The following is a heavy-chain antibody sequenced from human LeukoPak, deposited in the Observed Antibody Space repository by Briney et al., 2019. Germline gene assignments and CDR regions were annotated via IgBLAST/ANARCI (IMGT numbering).Heavy chain of an antibody. Sequence: GGSLRLSCAASGFTFTTFGMSWVRQAPGKGLEWVSEIGPSGGSTYYADSVKGRFTISRDNSKNTLFLQMNSLRAEDTAVYYCAKDHEQWPAFDYWGQGTLVTVSS. J-gene: IGHJ4*02. V-gene: IGHV3-23*01. CDR1: GFTFTTFG. D-gene: IGHD6-19*01. CDR2: IGPSGGST. CDR3: AKDHEQWPAFDY.